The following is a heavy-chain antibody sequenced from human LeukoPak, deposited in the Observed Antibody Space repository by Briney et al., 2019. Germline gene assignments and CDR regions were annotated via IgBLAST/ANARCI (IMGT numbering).Heavy chain of an antibody. CDR3: AKAGYDILTGSPRYFDY. Sequence: GGSLRLSCAASGFTFSSYAMSWVRQAPGKGLEWVSAISGSGGSTYYADSVKGRFSISRDNSKSTLYLQMNSLRPEDTAVYYCAKAGYDILTGSPRYFDYWGQGTLVTVSS. V-gene: IGHV3-23*01. CDR2: ISGSGGST. CDR1: GFTFSSYA. J-gene: IGHJ4*02. D-gene: IGHD3-9*01.